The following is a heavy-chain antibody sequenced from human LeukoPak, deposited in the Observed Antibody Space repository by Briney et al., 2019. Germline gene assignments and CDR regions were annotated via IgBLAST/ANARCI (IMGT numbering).Heavy chain of an antibody. Sequence: GGSLRLSCAASGFSFSSYYMHWVRQAPGKGLVWVAHINGDGSITGHADSVKGRFTISRDNAKNTLFLQVSGLTAEDAAVYYCGRGRLPYSVDVWGQGTTVTVSS. CDR2: INGDGSIT. CDR3: GRGRLPYSVDV. J-gene: IGHJ6*02. D-gene: IGHD1-1*01. V-gene: IGHV3-74*01. CDR1: GFSFSSYY.